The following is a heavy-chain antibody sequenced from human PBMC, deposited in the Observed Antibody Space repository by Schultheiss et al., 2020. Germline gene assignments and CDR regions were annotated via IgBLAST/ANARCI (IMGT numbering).Heavy chain of an antibody. D-gene: IGHD2-2*02. CDR1: GGSFSGYY. CDR2: INHSGST. V-gene: IGHV4-34*01. CDR3: ARVGYCSSTSCYKLGYYFDY. J-gene: IGHJ4*02. Sequence: SETMSLTCAVYGGSFSGYYWSWIRQPPGKGLEWIGEINHSGSTNYNPSLKSRVTISVDTSKNQFSLKLSSVTAADTAVYYCARVGYCSSTSCYKLGYYFDYWGKGTLVTVSS.